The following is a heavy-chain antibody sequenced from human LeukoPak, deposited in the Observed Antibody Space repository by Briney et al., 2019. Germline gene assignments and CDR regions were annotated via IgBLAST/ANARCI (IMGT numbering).Heavy chain of an antibody. CDR2: IHYSGST. Sequence: SETLSLTCTVSGGSISSYYWSWIRQPPGKGLEWIGYIHYSGSTNYNPSLKSRVTISVDTSKNQFSLKLSSVTAADTAVYYCARTKVGGTFDYWGQGTLVTVSS. V-gene: IGHV4-59*01. D-gene: IGHD3-3*01. CDR3: ARTKVGGTFDY. J-gene: IGHJ4*02. CDR1: GGSISSYY.